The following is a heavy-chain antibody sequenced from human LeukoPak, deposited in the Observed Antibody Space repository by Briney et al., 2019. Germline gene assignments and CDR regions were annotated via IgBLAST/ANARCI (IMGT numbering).Heavy chain of an antibody. CDR3: TRPYYDFWSGYADNWFDP. CDR1: GYTFTGYY. D-gene: IGHD3-3*01. V-gene: IGHV1-2*02. J-gene: IGHJ5*02. Sequence: GASVKVSCKASGYTFTGYYMYWVRQAPGQGLEWMGWTNPNSGGTNYAQKFQGRVTMTRDTSISTAYMELSRLRSDDTAVYYCTRPYYDFWSGYADNWFDPWGQGTLVTVSS. CDR2: TNPNSGGT.